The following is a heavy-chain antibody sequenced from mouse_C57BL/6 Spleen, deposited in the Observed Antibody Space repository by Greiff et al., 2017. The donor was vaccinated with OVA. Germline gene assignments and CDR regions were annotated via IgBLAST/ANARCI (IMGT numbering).Heavy chain of an antibody. J-gene: IGHJ3*01. Sequence: DVKLQESGPGLVKPSQSLSLTCSVTGYSITSGYYWNWIRQFPGNKLEWMGYISYDGSNNYNPSLKNRISITRDTSKNQFFLKLNSVTTEDTATYYCARELTGTGAYWGQGTLVTVSA. V-gene: IGHV3-6*01. CDR2: ISYDGSN. CDR1: GYSITSGYY. D-gene: IGHD4-1*01. CDR3: ARELTGTGAY.